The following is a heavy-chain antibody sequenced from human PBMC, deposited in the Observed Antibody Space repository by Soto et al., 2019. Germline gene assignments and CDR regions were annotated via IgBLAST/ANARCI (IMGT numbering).Heavy chain of an antibody. CDR2: INPSGGST. V-gene: IGHV1-46*01. D-gene: IGHD4-17*01. CDR1: GYTFTSYY. CDR3: ARDLRDGDSTSYYYYYYMDV. J-gene: IGHJ6*03. Sequence: ASVKVSCKASGYTFTSYYMHWVRQAPGQGLEWMGIINPSGGSTSYAQKLQGRVTMTRDTSTSTAYMELRSLRSDDTAVYYCARDLRDGDSTSYYYYYYMDVWGKGTTVTVSS.